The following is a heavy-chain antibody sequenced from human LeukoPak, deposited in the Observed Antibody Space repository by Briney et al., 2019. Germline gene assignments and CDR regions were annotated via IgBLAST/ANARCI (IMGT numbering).Heavy chain of an antibody. Sequence: PGGSLRLSCVGSGFTFSNYAMSWVRQAPGKGLDWVSVISGSAHKIRYADSVRGRFTISRGNSENTVYLQMNNLRGEDTAIYYCAGRITGYSSGYVFWGQGTLVTVSS. J-gene: IGHJ4*02. D-gene: IGHD5-18*01. CDR3: AGRITGYSSGYVF. CDR1: GFTFSNYA. CDR2: ISGSAHKI. V-gene: IGHV3-23*01.